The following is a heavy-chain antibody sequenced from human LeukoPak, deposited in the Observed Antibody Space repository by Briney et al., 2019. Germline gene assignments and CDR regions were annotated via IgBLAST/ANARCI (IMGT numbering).Heavy chain of an antibody. J-gene: IGHJ4*02. CDR3: ARDGSSGYWD. CDR1: GGSFSGYY. Sequence: SETLSLTCAVYGGSFSGYYWSWIRQPPGKGLEWIGEINHSGSTNYNPSLKSRVTISVDTSKNQFSLKLSSVTAADTAVYYCARDGSSGYWDWGQGTLVTVSS. D-gene: IGHD3-22*01. CDR2: INHSGST. V-gene: IGHV4-34*01.